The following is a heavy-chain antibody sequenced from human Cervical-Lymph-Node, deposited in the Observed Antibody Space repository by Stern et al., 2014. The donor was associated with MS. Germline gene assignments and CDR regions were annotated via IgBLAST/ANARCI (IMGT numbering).Heavy chain of an antibody. Sequence: VQLVESGAEVKKPGSSVKVSCKASGGTFSSYTISWVRQAPGQGLEWMGRIIPILGIANYAQKFQGRVTITADKSTSTAYMELSSLRSEDTAVYYCARETPMARSGIDYWGQGTLVTVSS. D-gene: IGHD3-10*01. CDR3: ARETPMARSGIDY. J-gene: IGHJ4*02. CDR2: IIPILGIA. V-gene: IGHV1-69*09. CDR1: GGTFSSYT.